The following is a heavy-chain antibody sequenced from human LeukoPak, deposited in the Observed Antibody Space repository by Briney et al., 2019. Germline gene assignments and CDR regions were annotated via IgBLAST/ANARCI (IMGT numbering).Heavy chain of an antibody. CDR3: ARVREYSSSWYYYYGMDV. Sequence: GGSPRLSCTASGFSFSSYWMSWVRQAPGKGLEWVANIKQDGSEKYYVDSVKGRFTISRDNAKNSLYLQMNSLRAEDTAVYYCARVREYSSSWYYYYGMDVWGQGTTVTVSS. J-gene: IGHJ6*02. CDR1: GFSFSSYW. V-gene: IGHV3-7*03. D-gene: IGHD6-13*01. CDR2: IKQDGSEK.